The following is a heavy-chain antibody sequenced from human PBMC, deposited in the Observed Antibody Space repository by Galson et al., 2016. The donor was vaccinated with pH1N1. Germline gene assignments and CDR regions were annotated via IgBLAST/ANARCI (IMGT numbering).Heavy chain of an antibody. CDR3: ARDRVVLTGIFDY. D-gene: IGHD2-15*01. Sequence: LSLTCTVSGGSISSGSSYWNWIRQPAGEGLEWIGRLYTSGSTTYNPSLKSRVTMSVDTSKNQFSLRLTSVTAADTAVYYCARDRVVLTGIFDYWGQGTLVTVSS. CDR1: GGSISSGSSY. J-gene: IGHJ4*02. V-gene: IGHV4-61*02. CDR2: LYTSGST.